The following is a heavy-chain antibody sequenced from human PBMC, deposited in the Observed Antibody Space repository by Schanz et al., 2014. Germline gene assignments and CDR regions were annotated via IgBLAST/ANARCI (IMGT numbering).Heavy chain of an antibody. CDR1: GFPFSDYF. CDR3: ARIGGSVFDY. Sequence: QVQLVDSGGGLVKPGGSLRLSCTASGFPFSDYFMAWIRQPPGRRLEWVSYMGNGGVTIYYADSVKGRFTISRDNSKNALYLQMNSLRAEDTALYYCARIGGSVFDYWAQGTLVTVSS. J-gene: IGHJ4*02. D-gene: IGHD3-10*01. V-gene: IGHV3-11*01. CDR2: MGNGGVTI.